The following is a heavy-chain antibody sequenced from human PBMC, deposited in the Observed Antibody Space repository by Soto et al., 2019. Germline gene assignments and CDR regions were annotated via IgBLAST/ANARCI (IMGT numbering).Heavy chain of an antibody. D-gene: IGHD4-17*01. CDR2: ISGSGGST. Sequence: GGSLRLSCAASGFTFSSYAMSWVRQAPGKGLEWVSAISGSGGSTYYADSVKGRFTISRDNSKNTLYLQMNSLRAEDTAVYYCAKVNRGYYGGNSRRYWGQGTLVTVSS. J-gene: IGHJ4*02. CDR3: AKVNRGYYGGNSRRY. CDR1: GFTFSSYA. V-gene: IGHV3-23*01.